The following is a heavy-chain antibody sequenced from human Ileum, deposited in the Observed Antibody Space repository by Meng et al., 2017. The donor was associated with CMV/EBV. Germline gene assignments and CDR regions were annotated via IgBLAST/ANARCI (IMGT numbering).Heavy chain of an antibody. CDR1: GVIFRTYG. CDR3: ATDDSAGSSMGC. CDR2: LDSTGSYR. Sequence: ESLKISCGATGVIFRTYGMNWVRQAPGKGVEWVSSLDSTGSYRHYADSVKGRFTISRDNVKESLYLQMNSLSAEDTAVYYCATDDSAGSSMGCWGQGTLVTVSS. V-gene: IGHV3-21*01. D-gene: IGHD4-11*01. J-gene: IGHJ4*02.